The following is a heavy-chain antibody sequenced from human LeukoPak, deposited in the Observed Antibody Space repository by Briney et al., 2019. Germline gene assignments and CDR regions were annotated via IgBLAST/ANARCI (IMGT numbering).Heavy chain of an antibody. D-gene: IGHD2-2*01. CDR3: ARHRIGYCSSTSCQGYYYMDV. Sequence: SETLSLTCTVSGGSISSSSYYWGWIRQPPGKGLEWIGSIYYSGSTYYNPSLKSRVTISVDTSKNQFSLKLSSVTAADTAVYYCARHRIGYCSSTSCQGYYYMDVWGKGTTVTVSS. V-gene: IGHV4-39*01. CDR1: GGSISSSSYY. J-gene: IGHJ6*03. CDR2: IYYSGST.